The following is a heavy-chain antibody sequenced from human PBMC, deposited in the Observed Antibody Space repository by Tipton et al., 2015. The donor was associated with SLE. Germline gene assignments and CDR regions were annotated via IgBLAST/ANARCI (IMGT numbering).Heavy chain of an antibody. V-gene: IGHV3-23*01. CDR3: AKGGSYYYERDGYLEY. J-gene: IGHJ4*02. CDR2: ISGSGGST. Sequence: GSLRLSCAASGFTFRRYGMNWVRQAPGKGLEWVSVISGSGGSTKYADSVKGRFTISRDNSKNTLYLQINSLRDEDTAVDYCAKGGSYYYERDGYLEYWGQGTLVTVSS. D-gene: IGHD3-22*01. CDR1: GFTFRRYG.